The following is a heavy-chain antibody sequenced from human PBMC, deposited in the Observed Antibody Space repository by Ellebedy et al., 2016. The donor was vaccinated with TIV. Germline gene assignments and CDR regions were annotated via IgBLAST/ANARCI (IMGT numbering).Heavy chain of an antibody. CDR1: GFTFSSYS. CDR2: ISRSSEYI. J-gene: IGHJ6*02. Sequence: GESLKISCAASGFTFSSYSMNWVRQAPGKGLEWVSAISRSSEYIFYAESVKGRFTISRDNARNSLYLQMNSLRAEDTAVYYCARFGVASSNSYVDVWGQGTTVTVSS. CDR3: ARFGVASSNSYVDV. D-gene: IGHD3-10*01. V-gene: IGHV3-21*01.